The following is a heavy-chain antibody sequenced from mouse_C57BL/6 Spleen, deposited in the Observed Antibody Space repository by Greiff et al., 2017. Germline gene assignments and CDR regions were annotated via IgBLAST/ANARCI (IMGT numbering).Heavy chain of an antibody. CDR1: GFTFRSYA. Sequence: EVNLVESGGGLVKPGGSLKLSCAASGFTFRSYAMSWVGQTPVKRLEWVATISDGGGYTYYPDNVKGKFTLTRDNAKSNLYLQMSPLKSEDTAMYYCAREQCYFDYWGQGTTLTVSS. J-gene: IGHJ2*01. CDR3: AREQCYFDY. D-gene: IGHD6-1*01. V-gene: IGHV5-4*01. CDR2: ISDGGGYT.